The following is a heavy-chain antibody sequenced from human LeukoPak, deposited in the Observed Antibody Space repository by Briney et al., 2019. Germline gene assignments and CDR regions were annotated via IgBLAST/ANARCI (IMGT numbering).Heavy chain of an antibody. J-gene: IGHJ4*02. CDR3: ARVADNSGYTFDS. CDR2: IIPILGIT. Sequence: SVKVSCKASGGTFSSYTFSWVRQAPGQGLEWMGRIIPILGITNYTQKFQGRVTITADKSTTTAYMELNSLRSEDTAVFYCARVADNSGYTFDSWGQGTLVTVSS. CDR1: GGTFSSYT. V-gene: IGHV1-69*02. D-gene: IGHD3-22*01.